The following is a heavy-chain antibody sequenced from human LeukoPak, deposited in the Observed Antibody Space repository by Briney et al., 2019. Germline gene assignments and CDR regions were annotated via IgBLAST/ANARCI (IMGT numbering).Heavy chain of an antibody. J-gene: IGHJ3*02. Sequence: PGGSLRLSCAASGFTFSSYWIHWVRQPHGKGLVWVSRISGDGSNTNYAESVNGRSTISRDNAKNTLYLQMDSLRAEDTAVYYCASAGADTRNAFDIWGRGTTVTVSS. CDR3: ASAGADTRNAFDI. V-gene: IGHV3-74*01. D-gene: IGHD2-2*01. CDR1: GFTFSSYW. CDR2: ISGDGSNT.